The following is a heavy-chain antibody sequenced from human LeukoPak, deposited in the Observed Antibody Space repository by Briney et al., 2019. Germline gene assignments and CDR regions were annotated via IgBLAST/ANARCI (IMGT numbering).Heavy chain of an antibody. CDR2: IFYNGNT. CDR1: GGSISPYY. J-gene: IGHJ6*03. Sequence: PSETLSLTCTVSGGSISPYYWSWLRQPPGKGLEWIAYIFYNGNTNYNPSLKSRVTISLDTSKKEFYLKVSSVTAADTAVYYCARGGYYYMDVWGKGTTVTVSS. V-gene: IGHV4-59*01. CDR3: ARGGYYYMDV.